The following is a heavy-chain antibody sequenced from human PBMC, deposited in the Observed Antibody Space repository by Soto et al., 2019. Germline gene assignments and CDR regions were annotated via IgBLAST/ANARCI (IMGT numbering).Heavy chain of an antibody. J-gene: IGHJ6*03. D-gene: IGHD4-17*01. CDR2: IGTAGDT. V-gene: IGHV3-13*01. CDR3: ARSPTVTTRSGYYYYYMDV. Sequence: GGSLRLSCAASGFTFSSYDMHWVRQATGKGLEWVSAIGTAGDTYYPGSVKGRFTISRENAKNSLYLQMNSLRAGDTAVYYCARSPTVTTRSGYYYYYMDVWGKGTTVTVSS. CDR1: GFTFSSYD.